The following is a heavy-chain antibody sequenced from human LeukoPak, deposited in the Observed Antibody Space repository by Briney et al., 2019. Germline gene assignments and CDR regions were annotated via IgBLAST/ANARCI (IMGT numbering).Heavy chain of an antibody. CDR3: AREVVVVPDYYYYGLDV. CDR1: GFTFSDYY. CDR2: ISSSGDSI. D-gene: IGHD2-2*01. Sequence: GGSLRLSCVASGFTFSDYYMTWIRQAPGKGLEWISFISSSGDSIYYADSVEGRFTISRDNAKDSVYLQMNSLRAEDTAVYYCAREVVVVPDYYYYGLDVWGEGTTVTVSS. J-gene: IGHJ6*01. V-gene: IGHV3-11*01.